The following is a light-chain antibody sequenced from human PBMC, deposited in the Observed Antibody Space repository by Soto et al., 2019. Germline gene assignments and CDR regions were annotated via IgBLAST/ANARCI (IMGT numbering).Light chain of an antibody. CDR2: GAS. V-gene: IGKV3-15*01. J-gene: IGKJ3*01. CDR3: HQYNDWPRFT. CDR1: QSVSTD. Sequence: EIVMTQSPATLSVSPGERATLSCRASQSVSTDLAWYQQKPGQAPRRLIYGASTRATGIPARFSGSGSGTEFTLTINSLQSEDLAVYYCHQYNDWPRFTFG.